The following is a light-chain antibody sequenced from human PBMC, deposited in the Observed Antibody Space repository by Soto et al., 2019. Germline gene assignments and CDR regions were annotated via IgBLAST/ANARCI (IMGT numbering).Light chain of an antibody. CDR1: QSVLYRSNYKSY. V-gene: IGKV4-1*01. Sequence: DIVMTQSPDSLAVSLGERATISCESSQSVLYRSNYKSYLSWYQQKPGQPPRLIIYCASMREAGFPDRFSGRGSGTYFTLTIISPQAEDGAVYYCQQFYITPWTFGQGTKVEI. J-gene: IGKJ1*01. CDR2: CAS. CDR3: QQFYITPWT.